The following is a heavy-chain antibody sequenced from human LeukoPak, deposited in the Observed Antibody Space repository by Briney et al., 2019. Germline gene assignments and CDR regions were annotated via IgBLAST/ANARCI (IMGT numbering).Heavy chain of an antibody. D-gene: IGHD3-22*01. V-gene: IGHV4-59*02. CDR3: ARVYDSSGYDNFDY. CDR2: IYYSGST. CDR1: GGSVSSYY. J-gene: IGHJ4*02. Sequence: SETLSLTCTVSGGSVSSYYWSWIRQPPGKGLEWIGYIYYSGSTNYNPSLKSRVTISVDTSKNQFSLKLSSVTAADTAVYYCARVYDSSGYDNFDYWGQGTLVTVSS.